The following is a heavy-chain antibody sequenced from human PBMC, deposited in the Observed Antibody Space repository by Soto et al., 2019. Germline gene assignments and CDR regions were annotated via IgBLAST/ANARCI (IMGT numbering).Heavy chain of an antibody. CDR3: ARGGPVVATTCDY. Sequence: QVQLVESGGGVVQPGRSLRLSCAASAFTFSNYAMHWVRQAPGKGLEWVAVISYDGSNKYSADSVKGRFTISRDNSKSTLSLQMNSLRAEDTAVYYCARGGPVVATTCDYWGQGTLLTVSS. CDR2: ISYDGSNK. CDR1: AFTFSNYA. D-gene: IGHD5-12*01. J-gene: IGHJ4*02. V-gene: IGHV3-30-3*01.